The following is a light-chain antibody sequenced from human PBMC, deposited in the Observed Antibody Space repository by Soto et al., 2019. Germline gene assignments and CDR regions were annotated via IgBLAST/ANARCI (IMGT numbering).Light chain of an antibody. CDR3: QQYNNLLSRT. CDR2: GAS. J-gene: IGKJ1*01. Sequence: EIVMTQSPATLSVSPGERATLSCRASQSVSSNLAWYQQKPGQAPRLLIYGASTRATGIPARFSGSGSGTEFTLTISSLQSEDFAVYYCQQYNNLLSRTFGQGTKVEIK. V-gene: IGKV3-15*01. CDR1: QSVSSN.